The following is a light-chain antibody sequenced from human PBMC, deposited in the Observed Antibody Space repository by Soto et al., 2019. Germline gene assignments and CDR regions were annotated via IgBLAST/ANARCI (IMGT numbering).Light chain of an antibody. V-gene: IGLV2-14*01. J-gene: IGLJ1*01. CDR2: EVS. CDR1: ISDVGGYKY. CDR3: SSYTSSSTPYV. Sequence: QSPLTQPASVSGSPGQSITISCTGTISDVGGYKYVSWYQQHPGKAPKLMIYEVSNRPSGVSNRFSGSKYGNTASLTISGLQAEDEADYYCSSYTSSSTPYVFGTGTKVTVL.